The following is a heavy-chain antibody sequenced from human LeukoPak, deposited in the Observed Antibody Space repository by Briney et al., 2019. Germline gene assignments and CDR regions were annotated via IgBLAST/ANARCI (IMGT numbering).Heavy chain of an antibody. CDR2: INAGNGNT. J-gene: IGHJ4*02. V-gene: IGHV1-3*01. CDR3: ARDYWLGGYYGSGTCFDY. CDR1: GYTFTSYA. D-gene: IGHD3-10*01. Sequence: VASVKVSCKASGYTFTSYAMHWVRQAPGQRLEWMGWINAGNGNTKYSQKFQGRVTITRDTSASTVYMELSSLRSEDTAVYYCARDYWLGGYYGSGTCFDYWGQGTLVTVSS.